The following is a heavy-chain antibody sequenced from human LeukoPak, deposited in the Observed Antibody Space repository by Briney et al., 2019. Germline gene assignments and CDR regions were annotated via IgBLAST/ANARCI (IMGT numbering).Heavy chain of an antibody. D-gene: IGHD3-3*01. V-gene: IGHV1-18*01. CDR1: GYTFTSYG. CDR2: ISAYNGNT. CDR3: ARDTDYDFWSGSTDY. J-gene: IGHJ4*02. Sequence: ASVNVSCKASGYTFTSYGISWVRQAPGQGLEWMGWISAYNGNTNYEQKLQGRVTMTTDTSTSTAYMELRSLRYDATDVYYCARDTDYDFWSGSTDYWGQGTLVTVSS.